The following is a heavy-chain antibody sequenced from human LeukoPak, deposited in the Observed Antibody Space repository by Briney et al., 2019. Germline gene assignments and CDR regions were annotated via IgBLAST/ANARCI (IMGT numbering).Heavy chain of an antibody. CDR2: IIPIFGIA. D-gene: IGHD5-18*01. V-gene: IGHV1-69*13. J-gene: IGHJ6*03. CDR1: GGTFSSYA. CDR3: GYSYGYDYYYMDV. Sequence: SVRVSCKASGGTFSSYAISWVRQAPGQGLEWMGGIIPIFGIANYAQKFQGRVTITADESTSTAYMELSSLRSEDTAVYFCGYSYGYDYYYMDVWGKGTSVTVSS.